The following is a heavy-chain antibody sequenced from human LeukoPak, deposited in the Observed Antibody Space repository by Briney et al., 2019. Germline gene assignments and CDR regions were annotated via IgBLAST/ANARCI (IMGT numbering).Heavy chain of an antibody. V-gene: IGHV1-18*01. CDR1: GYTFTSYG. J-gene: IGHJ4*02. D-gene: IGHD2-2*01. CDR2: SSAYNGNT. CDR3: ARAHTDIVVVPAATYFDY. Sequence: GASVTVSCKASGYTFTSYGISWVRQAPGHGLEWVGWSSAYNGNTNYAQKLQGRVTMTTDTSTSTAYMELRSLRSDDTAVYYCARAHTDIVVVPAATYFDYWGQGTLVTVSS.